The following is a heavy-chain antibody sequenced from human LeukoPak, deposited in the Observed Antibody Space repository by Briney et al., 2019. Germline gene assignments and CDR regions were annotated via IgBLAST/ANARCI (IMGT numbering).Heavy chain of an antibody. V-gene: IGHV1-2*02. D-gene: IGHD6-19*01. J-gene: IGHJ4*02. CDR3: ARDRVGSGWPRPYYFEF. Sequence: ASLKDSCKPPGYTFTGYYLHWVRQAPGQRPEWMGWINPNTGATMCAQKFQGRVTMTRDTSVSTGYMELRSLTSDDSAVYYCARDRVGSGWPRPYYFEFWGQGTLVTVSS. CDR2: INPNTGAT. CDR1: GYTFTGYY.